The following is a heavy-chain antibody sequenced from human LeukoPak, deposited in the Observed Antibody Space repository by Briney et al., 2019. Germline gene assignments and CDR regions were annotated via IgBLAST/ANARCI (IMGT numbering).Heavy chain of an antibody. Sequence: GGSLRLSCAASGFTFDDYAMHWVRQAPGKGLEWVSGISWNSGSIGYADSVKGRFTISRDNAKNSLYLQMNSLSAEDTALYYCAKASSLAVAGSYFDYWGQGTLVTVSS. D-gene: IGHD6-19*01. CDR3: AKASSLAVAGSYFDY. J-gene: IGHJ4*02. CDR2: ISWNSGSI. CDR1: GFTFDDYA. V-gene: IGHV3-9*01.